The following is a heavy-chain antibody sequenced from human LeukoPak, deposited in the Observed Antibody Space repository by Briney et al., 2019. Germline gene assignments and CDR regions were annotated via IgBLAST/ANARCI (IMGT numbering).Heavy chain of an antibody. V-gene: IGHV4-34*01. J-gene: IGHJ1*01. CDR2: INHSGST. CDR3: ARGYWSPEH. CDR1: GGSFSGYY. Sequence: SETLSLTCAVYGGSFSGYYWSWICQPPGKGLEWIGEINHSGSTNYNPSLKSRVTISVDTSKNQFSLKLSSVTAADTAVYYCARGYWSPEHWGQGTLVTVSS. D-gene: IGHD2-15*01.